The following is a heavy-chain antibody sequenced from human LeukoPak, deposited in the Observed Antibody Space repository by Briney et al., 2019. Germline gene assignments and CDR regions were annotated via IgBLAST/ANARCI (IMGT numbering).Heavy chain of an antibody. D-gene: IGHD5-18*01. J-gene: IGHJ4*02. CDR2: IYTSGST. V-gene: IGHV4-4*07. CDR1: GGSISSYY. Sequence: PSETLSLTCTVSGGSISSYYWSWIRQPAGKGLEWIWRIYTSGSTNYNPSLKSRVTMSVDTSKNQFSLKLSSLTAADTAVYYCARGIGYSYGLWTYDHWGQGTLVTVSS. CDR3: ARGIGYSYGLWTYDH.